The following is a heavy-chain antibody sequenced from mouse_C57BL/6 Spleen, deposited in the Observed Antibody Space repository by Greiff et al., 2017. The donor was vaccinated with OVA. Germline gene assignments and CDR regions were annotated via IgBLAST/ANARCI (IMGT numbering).Heavy chain of an antibody. CDR2: IHPNSGST. CDR3: APVPDDYLGLDY. V-gene: IGHV1-64*01. Sequence: QVQLQQPGAELVKPGASVKLSCKASGYTFTSYWMHWVKQRPGQGLEWIGMIHPNSGSTNYNEKFKSKATLTVDKSSRPAYMQLSSLTSEAPPVLDYAPVPDDYLGLDYWGQGTSVTVSS. J-gene: IGHJ4*01. D-gene: IGHD2-4*01. CDR1: GYTFTSYW.